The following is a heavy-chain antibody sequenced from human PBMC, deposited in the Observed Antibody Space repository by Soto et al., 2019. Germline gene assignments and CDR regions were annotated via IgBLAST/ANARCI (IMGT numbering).Heavy chain of an antibody. D-gene: IGHD1-26*01. CDR1: GGSISSYY. CDR2: LYYSGST. CDR3: ARHSVTYYDFDY. V-gene: IGHV4-59*08. J-gene: IGHJ4*02. Sequence: QVQLQESGPGVVKPSETLSLTCTVSGGSISSYYWSWIRQPPGKGVEWIGYLYYSGSTNYNPSLKSRATMSVDTSNNQLSRTLTSVPAADMAVYSGARHSVTYYDFDYWGQGTLVTVSS.